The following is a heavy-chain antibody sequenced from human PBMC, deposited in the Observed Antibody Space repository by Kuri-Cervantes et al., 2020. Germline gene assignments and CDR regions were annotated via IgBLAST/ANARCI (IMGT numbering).Heavy chain of an antibody. Sequence: GSLRLSCAVCGGSFSGYYWSWIRQPPGKGLEWIGEINHSGSTNYRPSLKSRVIMSVDTSKNQFSLRLSSVTAADTAVYYCARANYIWGSYVDWGQGTLVTVSS. J-gene: IGHJ4*02. CDR2: INHSGST. CDR1: GGSFSGYY. D-gene: IGHD3-16*01. V-gene: IGHV4-34*10. CDR3: ARANYIWGSYVD.